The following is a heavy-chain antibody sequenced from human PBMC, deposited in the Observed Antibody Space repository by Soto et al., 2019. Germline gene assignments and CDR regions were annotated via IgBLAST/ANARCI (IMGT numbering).Heavy chain of an antibody. V-gene: IGHV3-7*04. J-gene: IGHJ4*02. CDR3: ARALVVVVADILDY. CDR1: GFTFSSYW. D-gene: IGHD2-15*01. Sequence: GGSLRLSCAASGFTFSSYWMSWVRQAPGKGLEWVANIKQDGSEKYYVDSVKGRFTISRDNAKNSLYLQMNSLRAEDTAVYYCARALVVVVADILDYWGQGNLVTVSS. CDR2: IKQDGSEK.